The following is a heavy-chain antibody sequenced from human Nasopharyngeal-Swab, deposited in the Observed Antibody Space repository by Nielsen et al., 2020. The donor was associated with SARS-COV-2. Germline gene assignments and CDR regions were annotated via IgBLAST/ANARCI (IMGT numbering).Heavy chain of an antibody. J-gene: IGHJ4*02. CDR1: GGSLSSYY. CDR3: ARGATPYYFDY. D-gene: IGHD2-15*01. V-gene: IGHV4-59*01. Sequence: SETLSLTCTVSGGSLSSYYWSWIRQPPGKGLEWIGYIYYSGSTNYNPSLKSRVTISVDTSKNQFSLKLSSVTAADTAVYYCARGATPYYFDYWGQGTLVTVSS. CDR2: IYYSGST.